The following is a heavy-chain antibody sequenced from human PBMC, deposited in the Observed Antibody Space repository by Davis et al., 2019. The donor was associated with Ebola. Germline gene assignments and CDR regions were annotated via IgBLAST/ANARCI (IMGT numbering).Heavy chain of an antibody. CDR3: ATSQDCSSTSCDNWFDP. CDR2: INHSGST. D-gene: IGHD2-2*01. J-gene: IGHJ5*02. Sequence: MPSETLSLTCAVYGGSFSGYYWSWIRQPPGKGLEWIGEINHSGSTNYNPSLKSRVTISVDTSKNQFSLKLTSVTAADTAMYYCATSQDCSSTSCDNWFDPWGQGTLVTVSS. V-gene: IGHV4-34*01. CDR1: GGSFSGYY.